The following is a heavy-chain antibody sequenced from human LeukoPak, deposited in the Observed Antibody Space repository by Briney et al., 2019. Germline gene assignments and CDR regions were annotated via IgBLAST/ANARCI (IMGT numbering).Heavy chain of an antibody. V-gene: IGHV1-46*01. J-gene: IGHJ4*02. CDR1: GYTFTGYY. CDR2: IHPRDGST. CDR3: ARDQEGFDY. Sequence: ASVKVSCKASGYTFTGYYMHWVRQAPGQGLERMGMIHPRDGSTSYAQKFQGRVTVTRDTSTSTVHMELSGLRSEDTAVYYCARDQEGFDYWGQGTLVTVSS.